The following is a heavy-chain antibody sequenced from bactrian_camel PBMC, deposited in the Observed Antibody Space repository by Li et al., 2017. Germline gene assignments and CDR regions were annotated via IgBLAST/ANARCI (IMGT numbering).Heavy chain of an antibody. J-gene: IGHJ4*01. CDR2: IESDGRS. CDR3: AAARACGLNIVVRIMSTPFRW. D-gene: IGHD1*01. CDR1: GYTESNYC. V-gene: IGHV3S9*01. Sequence: HVQLVESGGGSVQTGGSLRLSCVVSGYTESNYCMGWFRQAPGKEREGVAAIESDGRSRYGDSVQGRFTISYDNAQNTLYLQMNTLKPEDTAMYYCAAARACGLNIVVRIMSTPFRWWGQGTQVTVS.